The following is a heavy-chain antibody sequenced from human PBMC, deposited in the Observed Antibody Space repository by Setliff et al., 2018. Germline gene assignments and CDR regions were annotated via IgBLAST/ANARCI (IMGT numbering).Heavy chain of an antibody. CDR1: GYSFTSNW. V-gene: IGHV5-51*01. CDR3: ASLQAAQYFQY. J-gene: IGHJ1*01. CDR2: IYPGDSET. Sequence: GESLKLSCVGSGYSFTSNWIAWVRQMPGKGLDWMGIIYPGDSETRYSPSFQGRVTISVDKSISTAYLQWGSLRASDSAIYYCASLQAAQYFQYWGQGTQVTVSS.